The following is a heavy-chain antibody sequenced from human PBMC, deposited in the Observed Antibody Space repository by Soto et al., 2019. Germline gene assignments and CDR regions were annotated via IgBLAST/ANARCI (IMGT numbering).Heavy chain of an antibody. CDR3: ATWPTYYDSSGYEN. V-gene: IGHV1-24*01. CDR1: GYTLTELS. Sequence: QVQLVQSGAEVKKPGASVKVSCKVSGYTLTELSMHWVRQAPGKGLEWMGGFDPEDGETIYAQKFQGRVTKTEDTSTDTAYMELSSLRSEDTAVYYCATWPTYYDSSGYENWGQGTLVTVSS. D-gene: IGHD3-22*01. CDR2: FDPEDGET. J-gene: IGHJ4*02.